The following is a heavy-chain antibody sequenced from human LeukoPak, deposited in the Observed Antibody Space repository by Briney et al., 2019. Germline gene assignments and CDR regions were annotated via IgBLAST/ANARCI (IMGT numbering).Heavy chain of an antibody. Sequence: SETLSLTCTVSGGSISSYYWNWIRQPPGKGLEWIGYIYYTGSTNYNPSLKSRVTISVDTSKNQFSLKLSSVTAADTAVYYCARVKGGYYYDSSGYYYFDYWGQGTLVTVSS. CDR2: IYYTGST. D-gene: IGHD3-22*01. V-gene: IGHV4-59*01. CDR3: ARVKGGYYYDSSGYYYFDY. J-gene: IGHJ4*02. CDR1: GGSISSYY.